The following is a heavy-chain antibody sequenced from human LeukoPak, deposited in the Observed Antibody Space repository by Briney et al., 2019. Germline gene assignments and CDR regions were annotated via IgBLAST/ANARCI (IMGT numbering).Heavy chain of an antibody. CDR2: ISSSSSYI. Sequence: TGGPLRLSCAASGFTFSTYNMNWVRQAPGKGLEWVSYISSSSSYIYYADSVKGRFTISRDNAKNSLYLQMNSLRAEDTAVYYCARNEGYSGYQGTFDIWGQGTMVTVSS. D-gene: IGHD5-12*01. CDR3: ARNEGYSGYQGTFDI. V-gene: IGHV3-21*01. CDR1: GFTFSTYN. J-gene: IGHJ3*02.